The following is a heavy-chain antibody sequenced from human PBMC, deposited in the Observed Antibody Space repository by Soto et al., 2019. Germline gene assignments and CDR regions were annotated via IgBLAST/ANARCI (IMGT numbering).Heavy chain of an antibody. CDR1: GYAFTTYG. Sequence: QVHLVQSGAEVKKPGASVKVSCKGSGYAFTTYGITWVRQAPGQGLEWMGWISARNGNTNYAQKLQGRVTVTRDTSTSTAYMELRSLRSDDPAVYSCARGRYGDYWGQGALVTVSS. D-gene: IGHD1-1*01. J-gene: IGHJ4*02. CDR3: ARGRYGDY. CDR2: ISARNGNT. V-gene: IGHV1-18*01.